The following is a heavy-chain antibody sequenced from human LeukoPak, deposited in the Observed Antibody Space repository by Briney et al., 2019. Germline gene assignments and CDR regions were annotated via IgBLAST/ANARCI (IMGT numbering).Heavy chain of an antibody. D-gene: IGHD3-22*01. Sequence: GGSLRLSSAASRFTFSYYTMHWVRQAPGKGLEWVAVISYDGSNKYYADSVKGRFTISRDNSKNTLYLQMNSLRAEDTAVYYCARVLNYYDSSGYYFSYWGQGTLVSVSS. J-gene: IGHJ4*02. CDR1: RFTFSYYT. CDR2: ISYDGSNK. CDR3: ARVLNYYDSSGYYFSY. V-gene: IGHV3-30-3*01.